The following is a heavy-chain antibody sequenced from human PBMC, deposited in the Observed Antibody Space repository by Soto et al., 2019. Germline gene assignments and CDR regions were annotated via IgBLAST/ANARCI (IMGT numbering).Heavy chain of an antibody. Sequence: EVQVVESGGGLVKPGGSLRLSCAASGFTFSIYSMSWVRQAPGKGLEWGSFISSTSSYIYYADSVKGRFTISRDNAKNSLYLQMNGLRAEDTAVYYCAGDDECARTLCRSQHWGQGTLVTVSS. CDR1: GFTFSIYS. D-gene: IGHD2-2*01. V-gene: IGHV3-21*01. CDR3: AGDDECARTLCRSQH. J-gene: IGHJ1*01. CDR2: ISSTSSYI.